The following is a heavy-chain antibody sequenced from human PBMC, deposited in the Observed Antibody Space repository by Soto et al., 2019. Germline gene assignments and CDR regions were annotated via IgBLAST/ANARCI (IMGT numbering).Heavy chain of an antibody. Sequence: SETLSLTCAVYGGSFSGYYWSWIRQPPGKGLEWIGEINHSGSTNYNPSLKSRVTISVDTSKNQFSLKLSSVTAADTAVYYCARGHYYYDSKPMPDYWGQGTLVTVSS. CDR3: ARGHYYYDSKPMPDY. V-gene: IGHV4-34*01. CDR1: GGSFSGYY. D-gene: IGHD3-22*01. CDR2: INHSGST. J-gene: IGHJ4*02.